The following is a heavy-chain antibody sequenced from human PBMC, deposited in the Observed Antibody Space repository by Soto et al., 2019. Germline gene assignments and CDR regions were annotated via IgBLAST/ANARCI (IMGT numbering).Heavy chain of an antibody. Sequence: VQLQESGPGLVKPSGTLSLTCTVSGGSISTTNWWSWVRQSPGKGLEWIGEILHIGSTNYNPSLKTRVTISTDKSKRQFSLRLSSVPAADTAVYYCASGFDSDGLYNGGHPWGQGTLVSVSS. D-gene: IGHD3-22*01. CDR3: ASGFDSDGLYNGGHP. J-gene: IGHJ5*02. CDR1: GGSISTTNW. CDR2: ILHIGST. V-gene: IGHV4-4*02.